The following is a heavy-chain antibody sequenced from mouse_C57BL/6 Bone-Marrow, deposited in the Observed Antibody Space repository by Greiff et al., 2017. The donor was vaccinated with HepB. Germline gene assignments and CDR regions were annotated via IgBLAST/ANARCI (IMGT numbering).Heavy chain of an antibody. Sequence: QVQLKESGPGILQSSQTLSLTCSFSGFSLSTSGMGVSWIRQPSGKGLEWLAHIYWDDDKRYNPSLKSRLTISKDTSRNQVFLKITSVDTADTATYYCARRGIYYDSDGAMDYWGQGTSVTVSS. V-gene: IGHV8-12*01. CDR3: ARRGIYYDSDGAMDY. CDR2: IYWDDDK. J-gene: IGHJ4*01. D-gene: IGHD2-4*01. CDR1: GFSLSTSGMG.